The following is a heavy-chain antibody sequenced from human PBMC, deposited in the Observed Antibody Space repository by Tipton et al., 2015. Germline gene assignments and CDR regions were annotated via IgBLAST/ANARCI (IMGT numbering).Heavy chain of an antibody. CDR1: GYTFTSNY. CDR2: INPRGGAT. D-gene: IGHD6-25*01. J-gene: IGHJ4*02. V-gene: IGHV1-46*03. CDR3: AKATGGLYYFDY. Sequence: QLVQSGAEVKKPGASVMVSCKASGYTFTSNYMHWVRQAPGQGLEWMGIINPRGGATSYAQKFQGRVTMTSDTPTSTLYMELSSLRSEDTAVYYCAKATGGLYYFDYWGQGTLVTVSS.